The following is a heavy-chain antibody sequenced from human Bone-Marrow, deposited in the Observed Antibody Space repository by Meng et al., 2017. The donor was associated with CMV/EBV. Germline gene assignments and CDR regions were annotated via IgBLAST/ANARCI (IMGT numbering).Heavy chain of an antibody. J-gene: IGHJ4*02. CDR1: GFTFSDYY. CDR2: ISGGGGTI. V-gene: IGHV3-11*04. Sequence: GESLKISCAAFGFTFSDYYMTWIRQTPGKGLDWVSYISGGGGTIHYADSVEGRFTISRDNAKNSLYLQMNSLRAEDTALYFCARQYDGFDPYYFDYWGQGTPVTVSS. CDR3: ARQYDGFDPYYFDY. D-gene: IGHD5-12*01.